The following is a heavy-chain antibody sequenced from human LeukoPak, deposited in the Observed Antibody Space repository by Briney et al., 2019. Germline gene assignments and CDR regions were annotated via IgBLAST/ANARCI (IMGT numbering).Heavy chain of an antibody. J-gene: IGHJ4*02. CDR1: GGSFSGYY. CDR2: INHSGST. Sequence: PSETLSLTCAVYGGSFSGYYWSWIRQPPGKGLEWIGEINHSGSTNYNPSLKSRVTISVDTSKNQFSLKLSSVTAADTAVYYCARGPRISKQQLFGWTRNYYFDYWGQGTLVTVSS. D-gene: IGHD6-13*01. CDR3: ARGPRISKQQLFGWTRNYYFDY. V-gene: IGHV4-34*01.